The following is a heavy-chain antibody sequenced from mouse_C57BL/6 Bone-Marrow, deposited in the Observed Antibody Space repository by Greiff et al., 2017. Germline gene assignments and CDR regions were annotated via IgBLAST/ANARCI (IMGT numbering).Heavy chain of an antibody. CDR3: ARGGNYGGYYCDY. CDR1: GYTFTTYP. J-gene: IGHJ2*01. CDR2: FHPYNDDT. V-gene: IGHV1-47*01. D-gene: IGHD2-1*01. Sequence: QVQLKESGAELVKPGASVKMSCKASGYTFTTYPIEWMKQNHGKSLEWIGNFHPYNDDTKYNEKFKGKATLTVEKSSSTVYLELSRLTSDDSAVYCCARGGNYGGYYCDYWGQGTTLTVSS.